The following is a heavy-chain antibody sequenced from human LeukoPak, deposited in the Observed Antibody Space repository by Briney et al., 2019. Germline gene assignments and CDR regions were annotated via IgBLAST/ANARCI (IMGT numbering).Heavy chain of an antibody. CDR1: GFIFSSYS. J-gene: IGHJ4*02. V-gene: IGHV3-48*01. D-gene: IGHD1-26*01. CDR2: ISSSGTTI. CDR3: TRGDVGTYSPDY. Sequence: PGGSLRLSCAASGFIFSSYSMHWVRQAPEKGLEWVSYISSSGTTIYYADSVKGRFTISRDNAKNSLYLQMNSLRAEDTAVYYCTRGDVGTYSPDYWGQGTLVTVSS.